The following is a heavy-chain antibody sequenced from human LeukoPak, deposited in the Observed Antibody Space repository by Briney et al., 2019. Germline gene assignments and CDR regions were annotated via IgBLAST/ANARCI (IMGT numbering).Heavy chain of an antibody. CDR3: AIRGYSYGRYFDY. J-gene: IGHJ4*02. V-gene: IGHV4-34*01. D-gene: IGHD5-18*01. Sequence: PSETLSLTCAVYGGSFSGYYWSWIRQPPGKGLEWIGEINHSGSTNYNPSLKSRVTISVDTSKNQFSLKLSSVTAADTAVYYCAIRGYSYGRYFDYWGQGTLVTVSS. CDR2: INHSGST. CDR1: GGSFSGYY.